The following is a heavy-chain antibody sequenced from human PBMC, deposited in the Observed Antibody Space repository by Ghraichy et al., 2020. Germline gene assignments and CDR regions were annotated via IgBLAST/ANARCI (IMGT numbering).Heavy chain of an antibody. Sequence: ESLNISCTVSGGSISSSNYYWGWVRQPPGKGLEWIGAIFYTGSTYYNPSLKSRVTISVDTSKNQFSLKLSSVTAADTAVYYCARHPTIAAAVPTYYFDYWGQGTLVTVSS. CDR3: ARHPTIAAAVPTYYFDY. J-gene: IGHJ4*02. CDR2: IFYTGST. D-gene: IGHD6-13*01. V-gene: IGHV4-39*01. CDR1: GGSISSSNYY.